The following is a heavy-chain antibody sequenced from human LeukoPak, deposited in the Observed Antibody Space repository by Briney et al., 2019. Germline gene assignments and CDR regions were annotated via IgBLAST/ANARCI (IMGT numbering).Heavy chain of an antibody. Sequence: GGSLRLSCAASGFTFSSYAMNWVRQAPGKGLEWVSSMSSSGNNKYYADAVKGRFTISRDNAKNSLYLQMNSLRAEDTAVYYCARVARYGDYIGGSDYWGQGALVTVSS. J-gene: IGHJ4*02. V-gene: IGHV3-21*01. D-gene: IGHD4-17*01. CDR2: MSSSGNNK. CDR1: GFTFSSYA. CDR3: ARVARYGDYIGGSDY.